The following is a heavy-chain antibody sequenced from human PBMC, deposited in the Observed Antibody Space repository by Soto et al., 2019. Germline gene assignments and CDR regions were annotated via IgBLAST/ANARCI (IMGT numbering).Heavy chain of an antibody. D-gene: IGHD1-1*01. V-gene: IGHV4-59*01. CDR1: GGSISSYY. Sequence: KTSETLSLTCTVSGGSISSYYWSWIRQPPGKGLEWIGYIYYSGSTNYNPSLKSRVTISVDTSKNQFSLKLSSVTAADTAVYYCATNWNDDLDYFDYWGQGTLVTVSS. J-gene: IGHJ4*02. CDR3: ATNWNDDLDYFDY. CDR2: IYYSGST.